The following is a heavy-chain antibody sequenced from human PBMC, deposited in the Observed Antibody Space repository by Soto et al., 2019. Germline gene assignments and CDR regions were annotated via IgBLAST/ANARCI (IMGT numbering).Heavy chain of an antibody. CDR1: GGTFSSYA. CDR3: ARDFDYYGSGSYYNLGY. CDR2: IIPIFGTA. Sequence: SVKVSCKASGGTFSSYAISWVRQAPGQGLEWMGGIIPIFGTANYAQKFQGRVTITADESTSTAYMELSSLRSEDTAAYYCARDFDYYGSGSYYNLGYCGQGTLVTVYS. J-gene: IGHJ4*02. D-gene: IGHD3-10*01. V-gene: IGHV1-69*13.